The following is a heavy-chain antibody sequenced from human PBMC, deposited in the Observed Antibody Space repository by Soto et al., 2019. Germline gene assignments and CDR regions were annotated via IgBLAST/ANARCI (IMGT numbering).Heavy chain of an antibody. Sequence: DVPLVESGGGLIQPGGSLRLSCAALGLTISGKKYMSWVRQAPGRGLEWVSGLYDVDGTYYADSVKGRFTISRDSSKTIVFLQMNSLGPDDTAVYYCATWLQREHAYDIWGLGTTVTVSS. V-gene: IGHV3-53*01. CDR1: GLTISGKKY. J-gene: IGHJ3*02. CDR2: LYDVDGT. CDR3: ATWLQREHAYDI. D-gene: IGHD1-1*01.